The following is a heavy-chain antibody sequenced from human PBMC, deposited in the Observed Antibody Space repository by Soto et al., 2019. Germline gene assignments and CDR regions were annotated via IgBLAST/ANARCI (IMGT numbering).Heavy chain of an antibody. D-gene: IGHD4-17*01. CDR1: GFTFSSYG. CDR3: ARWAVYGDQYYYYYYFDV. J-gene: IGHJ6*03. CDR2: IWCDGSNK. V-gene: IGHV3-33*01. Sequence: QVQLVESGGGVVQPGRSLRLSCAASGFTFSSYGMHWVRQAPGKGLEWVAVIWCDGSNKYYADSVKGRFTISRDNSKNPLYLQINSLGVEDAALYYCARWAVYGDQYYYYYYFDVWGKGTMVTVSS.